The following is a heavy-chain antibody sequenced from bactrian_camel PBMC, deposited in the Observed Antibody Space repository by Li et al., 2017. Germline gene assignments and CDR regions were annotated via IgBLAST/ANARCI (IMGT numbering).Heavy chain of an antibody. Sequence: DVQLVESGGGLVQPGGSLRLSCTASGFTFSNYDMSWVRQAPGKGLEWVSSINSGSATNYGDSVKGRSTISRDNAKNTLYLQLNSLKTEDTAIYYCATDAWYENAWYLLDWGQGTQVTVS. V-gene: IGHV3S40*01. CDR2: INSGSAT. CDR1: GFTFSNYD. D-gene: IGHD2*01. CDR3: ATDAWYENAWYLLD. J-gene: IGHJ4*01.